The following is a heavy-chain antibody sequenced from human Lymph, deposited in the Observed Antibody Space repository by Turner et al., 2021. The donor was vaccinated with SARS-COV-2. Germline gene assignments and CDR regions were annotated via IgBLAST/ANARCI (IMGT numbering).Heavy chain of an antibody. J-gene: IGHJ5*02. Sequence: QVQLVQSGAEVKKPGASVQVSCMASGYTFTRYDIHWVRQATGQGLEGMGWMDPNRGNTGYAQKFQGRVTMTRNTSISTAYMELSSLRSEDTAVYYWARAAQLTVWFDPWGQGTLVTVSS. D-gene: IGHD3-9*01. CDR3: ARAAQLTVWFDP. V-gene: IGHV1-8*01. CDR2: MDPNRGNT. CDR1: GYTFTRYD.